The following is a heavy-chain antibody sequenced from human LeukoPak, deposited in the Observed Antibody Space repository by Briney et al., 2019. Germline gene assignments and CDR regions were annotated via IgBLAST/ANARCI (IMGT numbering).Heavy chain of an antibody. Sequence: SETLSLTCAVSGGSISSGPYYWIWIRQHPGKGLEWIGYITYSGNTYYYPALNSRVTVSLDTSKTQFSLKLSSVTAADTAVYYCARIAYDALDSYYYGMDVWGQGTTVTVSS. D-gene: IGHD3-3*01. CDR2: ITYSGNT. CDR3: ARIAYDALDSYYYGMDV. J-gene: IGHJ6*02. V-gene: IGHV4-31*11. CDR1: GGSISSGPYY.